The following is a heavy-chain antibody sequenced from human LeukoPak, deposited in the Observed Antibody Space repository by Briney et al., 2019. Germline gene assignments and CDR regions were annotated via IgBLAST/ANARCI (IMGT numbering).Heavy chain of an antibody. CDR1: GGSISSSNW. CDR3: ARGRLGGSGSYYNVLDY. D-gene: IGHD3-10*01. V-gene: IGHV4-4*02. Sequence: PSETLSLTCAVSGGSISSSNWWSWVRQPPGKGLEWIGEIHHSGSTNYNPSLKSRVTISVDKSKNQFSLKLSSVTAADTAVYYCARGRLGGSGSYYNVLDYWGQGTLVTVSS. J-gene: IGHJ4*02. CDR2: IHHSGST.